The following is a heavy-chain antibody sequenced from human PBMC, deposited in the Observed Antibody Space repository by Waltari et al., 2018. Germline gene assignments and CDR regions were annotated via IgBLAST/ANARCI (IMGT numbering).Heavy chain of an antibody. CDR2: ISWNSGSI. Sequence: EVQLVESGGGLVQPGRSLRLSCAASGFTFDDYAMHWVRQAPGKGLEWVSGISWNSGSIGYADSVKGRFTISRDNAKNSLYLQMNSLRAEDTAVYYCARAAEQEWGSYPFYLWYWGQGTLVIVSS. V-gene: IGHV3-9*01. CDR3: ARAAEQEWGSYPFYLWY. CDR1: GFTFDDYA. J-gene: IGHJ4*02. D-gene: IGHD3-16*02.